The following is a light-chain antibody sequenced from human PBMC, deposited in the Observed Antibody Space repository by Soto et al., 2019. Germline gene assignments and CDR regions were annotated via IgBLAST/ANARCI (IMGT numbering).Light chain of an antibody. CDR2: DAS. CDR1: QTVRNNY. J-gene: IGKJ1*01. V-gene: IGKV3-20*01. Sequence: EFVLTRSPGTLSLSPGERATLSCRASQTVRNNYLAWYQQKPGQAPRLLIYDASNRATGIPARFSGSGSGTDFTLTISSLEPEDFAVYYCQQYGSSGTFGQGTKVDIK. CDR3: QQYGSSGT.